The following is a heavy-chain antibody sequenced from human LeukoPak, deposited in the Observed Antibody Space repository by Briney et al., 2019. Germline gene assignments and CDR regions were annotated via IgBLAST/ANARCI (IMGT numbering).Heavy chain of an antibody. J-gene: IGHJ4*02. CDR3: ERVSSYGDYVLGY. V-gene: IGHV4-34*01. CDR2: INHSGST. CDR1: GGSFSGYY. Sequence: SETLSLTCAVYGGSFSGYYWSWIRQPPGKGLEWIGEINHSGSTNYNPSLKSRVTISVDTSKNQFSLKLSPVTAADTAVYYCERVSSYGDYVLGYWGQGTLVTVSS. D-gene: IGHD4-17*01.